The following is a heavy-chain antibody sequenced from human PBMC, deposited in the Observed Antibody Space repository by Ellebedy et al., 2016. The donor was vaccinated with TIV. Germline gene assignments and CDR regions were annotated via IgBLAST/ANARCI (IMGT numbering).Heavy chain of an antibody. J-gene: IGHJ4*02. V-gene: IGHV3-53*01. D-gene: IGHD3-10*01. CDR3: AKTAPLIPMVRGGTFDS. Sequence: PGGSLRLSCTASGFSVDSNYMSWVRQAPGKGLEWVSALYSGGKTYYSDSVMGRFSISSAISKNTLYLQMNSLRAEDTAVYYCAKTAPLIPMVRGGTFDSWGQGTLVTVSS. CDR2: LYSGGKT. CDR1: GFSVDSNY.